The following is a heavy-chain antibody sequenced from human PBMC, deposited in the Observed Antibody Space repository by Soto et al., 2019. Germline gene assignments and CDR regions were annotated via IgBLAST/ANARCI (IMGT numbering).Heavy chain of an antibody. V-gene: IGHV3-33*01. CDR2: IWYDGSNK. CDR3: ARVPYSSGWSFDY. D-gene: IGHD6-19*01. Sequence: GGSLRLSCAASGFTFSSYGMHWVRQAPGKGLEWVAVIWYDGSNKYYADSVKGRFTISRDNSKNTLYLQMNSLRAEDTAVYYCARVPYSSGWSFDYWGQGTLVTVSS. J-gene: IGHJ4*02. CDR1: GFTFSSYG.